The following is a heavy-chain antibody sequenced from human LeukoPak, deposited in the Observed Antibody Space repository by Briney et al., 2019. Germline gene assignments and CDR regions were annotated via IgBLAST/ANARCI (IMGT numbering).Heavy chain of an antibody. CDR2: IYYSGST. Sequence: SETLSLTCTVSGGSISSCYWSWIRQPPGKGLEWIGYIYYSGSTNYNPSLKSRVTISVDTSKNQFSLKLSSVTAADTAVYYCARSTYGSGSYSFDYWGQGTLVTVSS. D-gene: IGHD3-10*01. CDR3: ARSTYGSGSYSFDY. CDR1: GGSISSCY. J-gene: IGHJ4*02. V-gene: IGHV4-59*08.